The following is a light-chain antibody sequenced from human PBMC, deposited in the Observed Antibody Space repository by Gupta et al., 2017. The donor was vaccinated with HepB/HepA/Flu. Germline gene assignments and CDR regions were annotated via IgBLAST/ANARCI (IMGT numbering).Light chain of an antibody. V-gene: IGLV2-23*02. Sequence: QSALTQPASVSGSPGQSITIPCPGTSSDLGSYNLVSWYQQHPGKAPKLMIYEVSRRPSGVSNRFSGSKSGNTASLTISGLQAEDEADYYCCSYAGSKVFGTGTKVTVL. J-gene: IGLJ1*01. CDR3: CSYAGSKV. CDR1: SSDLGSYNL. CDR2: EVS.